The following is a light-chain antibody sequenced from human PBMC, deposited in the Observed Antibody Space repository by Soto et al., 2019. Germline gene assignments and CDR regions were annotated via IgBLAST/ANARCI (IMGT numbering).Light chain of an antibody. Sequence: EIVVTQSPATLSLSPGDRATLSCRTSQNVKYYLAWYQQKPGQAPRLLIYDTSNRATAIPARFTGSGSGTDFTLTISSLEPEDFAVYYCHQRGDWPTFGGGTKVEVK. V-gene: IGKV3-11*01. J-gene: IGKJ4*01. CDR1: QNVKYY. CDR3: HQRGDWPT. CDR2: DTS.